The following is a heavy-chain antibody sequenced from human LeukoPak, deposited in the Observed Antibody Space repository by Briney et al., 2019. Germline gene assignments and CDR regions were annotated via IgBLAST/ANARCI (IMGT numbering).Heavy chain of an antibody. V-gene: IGHV3-7*03. CDR2: IKQDGSEK. J-gene: IGHJ3*02. CDR3: AKPSYDSSGYYFGSGGAFDI. Sequence: GGSLRLSCAASGFTFSSYWMSWVRQAPGKGLEWVANIKQDGSEKYYVDSVKGRFTISRDNAKNSLYLQMNSLRAEDTAVYYCAKPSYDSSGYYFGSGGAFDIWGQGTMVTVSS. CDR1: GFTFSSYW. D-gene: IGHD3-22*01.